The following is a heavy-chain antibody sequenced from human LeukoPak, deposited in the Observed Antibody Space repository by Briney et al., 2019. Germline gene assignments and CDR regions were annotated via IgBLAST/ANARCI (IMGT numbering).Heavy chain of an antibody. CDR2: INDSGTT. J-gene: IGHJ6*03. V-gene: IGHV4-34*01. CDR3: ARPHYYDSSGYYGYYYFYMDV. Sequence: SETLSLTCAVDGGSFSGYYWSWIRQPSGKGLEWIGKINDSGTTNYNPSLKSRVTIPVDTSKNQFSLNLTSMTAADTAVYYCARPHYYDSSGYYGYYYFYMDVWGKGTTVTVSS. CDR1: GGSFSGYY. D-gene: IGHD3-22*01.